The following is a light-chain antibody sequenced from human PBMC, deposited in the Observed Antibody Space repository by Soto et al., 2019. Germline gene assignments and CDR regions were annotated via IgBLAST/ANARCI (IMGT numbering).Light chain of an antibody. CDR3: CSYAGSSTYV. J-gene: IGLJ1*01. CDR1: SSDVGNYNL. Sequence: QSVLTQPASVSGSAGQSITISCTGTSSDVGNYNLVSWYLHHPGKAPKLLIYEDTKRPSGGSNRFSGSRSGNTASLTVSGLQAEDETDYYCCSYAGSSTYVFGTGTKLTVL. CDR2: EDT. V-gene: IGLV2-23*01.